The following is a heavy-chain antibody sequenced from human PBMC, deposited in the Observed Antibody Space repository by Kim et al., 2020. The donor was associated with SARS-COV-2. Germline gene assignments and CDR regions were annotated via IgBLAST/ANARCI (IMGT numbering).Heavy chain of an antibody. V-gene: IGHV1-46*01. Sequence: ASVKVSCKASGYTFTSYYMHWVRQAPGQGLEWMGIINPSGGSTSYAQKFQGRVTMTRDTSTSTVYMELSSLRSEDTAVYYCAREENEGVPGGGKKAFDIWGQGTMVTVSS. CDR3: AREENEGVPGGGKKAFDI. CDR2: INPSGGST. CDR1: GYTFTSYY. J-gene: IGHJ3*02. D-gene: IGHD3-16*01.